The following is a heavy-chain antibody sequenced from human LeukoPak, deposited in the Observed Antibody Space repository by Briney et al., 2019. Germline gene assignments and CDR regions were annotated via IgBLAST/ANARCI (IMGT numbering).Heavy chain of an antibody. CDR1: GFTFSSCG. V-gene: IGHV3-30*03. CDR2: ISYDGSNK. Sequence: GRSLRLSCAASGFTFSSCGMHWVRQAPGKGLEWVAVISYDGSNKYYADSVKGRFTISRDNSKNTLYLQMNSLRAEDTAVYYCARDGKDSSSWYYGDNWFDPWGQGTLVTVSS. J-gene: IGHJ5*02. CDR3: ARDGKDSSSWYYGDNWFDP. D-gene: IGHD6-13*01.